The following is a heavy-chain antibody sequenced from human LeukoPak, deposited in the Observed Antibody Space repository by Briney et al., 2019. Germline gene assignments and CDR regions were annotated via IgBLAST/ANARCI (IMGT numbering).Heavy chain of an antibody. CDR2: IYYSGST. Sequence: SETLSLTCTVSGGSISNYYWSWIRQPPGKGLEWIGYIYYSGSTNYNPSLKSRVTISVDTSKNQFSLKLSSVTAADTAVYYCATHSSSYSYFDYWGQGTLVTVSS. D-gene: IGHD3-22*01. CDR3: ATHSSSYSYFDY. V-gene: IGHV4-59*08. J-gene: IGHJ4*02. CDR1: GGSISNYY.